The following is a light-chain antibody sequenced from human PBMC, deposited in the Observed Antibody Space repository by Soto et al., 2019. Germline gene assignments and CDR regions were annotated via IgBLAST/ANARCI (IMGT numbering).Light chain of an antibody. CDR2: YAR. J-gene: IGKJ4*02. V-gene: IGKV3-11*01. CDR1: QSVSSY. Sequence: IVVSESPATLALSKGERARLSCRASQSVSSYLAGYQQQPGQDATLLIYYARTRATSVPDRFSGSGSGTDFSPTIISRVPAEDAVYYCRQRYNCPPLTFGEGTKVDIK. CDR3: RQRYNCPPLT.